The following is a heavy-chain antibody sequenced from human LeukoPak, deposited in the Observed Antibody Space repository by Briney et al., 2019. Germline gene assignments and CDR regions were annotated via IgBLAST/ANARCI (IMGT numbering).Heavy chain of an antibody. CDR2: INPNSGGT. V-gene: IGHV1-2*06. CDR3: ASLSYYYDSSGYYFNDY. Sequence: ASVKVSCKASGYTFTGYYMHWVRQAPGQGLEWMGRINPNSGGTNYAQKFQGRVTMTRDTSISTAYMELSRLRSDDTAVYYCASLSYYYDSSGYYFNDYWGQGTLVAVSS. J-gene: IGHJ4*02. D-gene: IGHD3-22*01. CDR1: GYTFTGYY.